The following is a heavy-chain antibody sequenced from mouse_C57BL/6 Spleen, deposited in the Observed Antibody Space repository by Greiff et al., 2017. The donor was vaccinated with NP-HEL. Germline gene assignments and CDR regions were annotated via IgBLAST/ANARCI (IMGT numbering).Heavy chain of an antibody. CDR2: IHPNSGST. Sequence: QVQLQQSGAELVKPGASVKLSCKASGYTFTSYWMHWVKQRPGQGLEWIGMIHPNSGSTNYNEKFKSKATLTVDKSSSTAYMQLSSLTSEDSAVYYCAPYGYYAMDYWGQGTSVTVSS. CDR1: GYTFTSYW. J-gene: IGHJ4*01. CDR3: APYGYYAMDY. D-gene: IGHD1-1*02. V-gene: IGHV1-64*01.